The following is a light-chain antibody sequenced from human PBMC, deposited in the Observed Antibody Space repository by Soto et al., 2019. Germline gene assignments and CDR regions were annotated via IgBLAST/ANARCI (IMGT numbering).Light chain of an antibody. V-gene: IGLV1-47*01. CDR2: RNN. CDR3: AAWDDSLSTWV. CDR1: SSNVGSIF. Sequence: QAVLTQPPSVSGTPGQSVTISCSGSSSNVGSIFVYWYQQIPGTAPKLLIFRNNQRPSGVPDRFSGSKSGTSASLAISGLRSEDEADYYCAAWDDSLSTWVFGGGTKLTVL. J-gene: IGLJ3*02.